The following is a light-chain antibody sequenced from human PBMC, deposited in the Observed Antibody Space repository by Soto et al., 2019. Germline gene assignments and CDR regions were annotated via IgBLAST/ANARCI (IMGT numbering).Light chain of an antibody. CDR1: QSISSH. J-gene: IGKJ1*01. Sequence: DIQMTQSPSSLSASVGDRVTITCRASQSISSHLNWYQQKSGKAPKLLIYATSSLQSGVPSRFSGSGSGTDFTLTISSLQPEDSATYYCQRSYITPWTFGQGTKVDIK. CDR3: QRSYITPWT. CDR2: ATS. V-gene: IGKV1-39*01.